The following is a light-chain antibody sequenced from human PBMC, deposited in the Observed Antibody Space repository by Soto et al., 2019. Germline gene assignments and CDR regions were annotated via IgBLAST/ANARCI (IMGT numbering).Light chain of an antibody. CDR3: QQYNSYWT. CDR1: QSISSW. CDR2: DAS. J-gene: IGKJ1*01. V-gene: IGKV1-5*01. Sequence: DIQMTQSPSTLSASVGDRVTITCRASQSISSWLAWYQQKPGKAPKLLIYDASSLGSGVPSRFSGSGSGTEFTPTISSLQPDDFATYYCQQYNSYWTFGQGTKVDIK.